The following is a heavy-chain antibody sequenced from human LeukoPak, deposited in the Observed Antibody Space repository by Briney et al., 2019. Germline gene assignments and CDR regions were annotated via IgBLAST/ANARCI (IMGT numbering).Heavy chain of an antibody. D-gene: IGHD5-18*01. CDR3: AREPGYSYGFDAFDI. J-gene: IGHJ3*02. CDR2: ISSSGSTI. V-gene: IGHV3-11*04. CDR1: GFTFSDYY. Sequence: AGGSLRLSCAASGFTFSDYYMSWIRQTPGKGLEWVSYISSSGSTIYYADSVKGRFTISRDNAKNSLYLQMNSLRAEDTAVYYCAREPGYSYGFDAFDIWGQGTMVTVSS.